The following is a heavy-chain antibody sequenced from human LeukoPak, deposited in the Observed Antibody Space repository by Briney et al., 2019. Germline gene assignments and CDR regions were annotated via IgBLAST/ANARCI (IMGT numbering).Heavy chain of an antibody. CDR2: INVYNGNT. CDR1: GYXFTSYG. J-gene: IGHJ4*02. D-gene: IGHD2-21*02. V-gene: IGHV1-18*01. CDR3: ARGGIVVVTANFDY. Sequence: ASVKVFCKASGYXFTSYGVSWVRQAPGQGLEWMGWINVYNGNTHYAQNFQGRVTMTTDTSTSTAYMELRSLRSGDTAVYYCARGGIVVVTANFDYWGQGTLVTVSS.